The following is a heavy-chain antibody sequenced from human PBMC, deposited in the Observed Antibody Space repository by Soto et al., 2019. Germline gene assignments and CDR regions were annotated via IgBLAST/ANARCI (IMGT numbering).Heavy chain of an antibody. CDR3: ARGGGYDTRFCYSYDMDV. CDR2: IYYSGST. V-gene: IGHV4-59*01. J-gene: IGHJ6*02. Sequence: PSETLSLTCTVSGGSLSSYCWSWIRQPPGKGLEWIGYIYYSGSTNYNPSLQSRVTISVDTSKNQFSLNLTSVTTADTAVYYCARGGGYDTRFCYSYDMDVWGQGTTVTVSS. D-gene: IGHD5-12*01. CDR1: GGSLSSYC.